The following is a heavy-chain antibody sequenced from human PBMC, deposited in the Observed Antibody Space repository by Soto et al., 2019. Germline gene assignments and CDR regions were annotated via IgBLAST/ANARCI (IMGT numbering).Heavy chain of an antibody. V-gene: IGHV4-59*01. Sequence: SETLSLTCAVYGGSFSSYYWSWIRQPPGKGLEWIGYIYYSGSTNYNPSLKSRVTISVDTSKNQFSLKLSSVTAADTAVYYCASTPYGDYVWYFDYWGQGTLVTVSS. CDR1: GGSFSSYY. CDR3: ASTPYGDYVWYFDY. J-gene: IGHJ4*02. D-gene: IGHD4-17*01. CDR2: IYYSGST.